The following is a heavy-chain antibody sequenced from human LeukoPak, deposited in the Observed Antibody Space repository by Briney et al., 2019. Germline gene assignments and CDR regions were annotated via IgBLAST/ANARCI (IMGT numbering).Heavy chain of an antibody. CDR1: GGSISSGGYS. J-gene: IGHJ3*02. Sequence: SETLSLTCAVSGGSISSGGYSWSWIRQPPGKGLEWIGYIYHSGSTYYNPSLKSRVTISVDRSKNQFSLKLSSVTAADTAVYYCARERGAENYYDSSGYYSDAFDIWGQGTMVTVSS. CDR3: ARERGAENYYDSSGYYSDAFDI. V-gene: IGHV4-30-2*01. CDR2: IYHSGST. D-gene: IGHD3-22*01.